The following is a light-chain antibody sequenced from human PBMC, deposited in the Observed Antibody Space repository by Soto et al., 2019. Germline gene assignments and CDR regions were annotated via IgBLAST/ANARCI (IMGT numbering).Light chain of an antibody. CDR3: HQYNDWRT. J-gene: IGKJ1*01. Sequence: EVVLTQSPATLSVSPGERAILSCRASESVSKYLAWYQQKPGQAPRLLIYEASARATGIPPRFSGSGSGTEFTLTINSLQSEDFAVYYCHQYNDWRTFGQGTKV. CDR2: EAS. CDR1: ESVSKY. V-gene: IGKV3-15*01.